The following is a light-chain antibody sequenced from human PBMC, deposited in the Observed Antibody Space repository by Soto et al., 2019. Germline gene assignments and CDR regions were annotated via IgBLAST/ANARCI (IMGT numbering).Light chain of an antibody. Sequence: EIVLMQSPGTLSLSPGEGATLSCRASQSVNNNYLAWYQQKPGQAPTVLIFDTFRRATGVPDRFSGSGSGTDFTLTISRLEPEDFAVYYCQDYGSPTWTFGQGTKVEIK. V-gene: IGKV3-20*01. CDR2: DTF. J-gene: IGKJ1*01. CDR3: QDYGSPTWT. CDR1: QSVNNNY.